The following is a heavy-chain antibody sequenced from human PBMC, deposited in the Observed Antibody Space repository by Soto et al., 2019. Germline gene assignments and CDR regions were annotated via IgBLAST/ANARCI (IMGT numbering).Heavy chain of an antibody. CDR1: GYIFTAYS. Sequence: QVQLVQSGAEVKKPGASVKVSCKTSGYIFTAYSMHWVRQAPGQGLEWMGVVNPSGGSAHYAQSLEGRVTLTRDTSTSTFYMELSSLRSEDTAVYYCAREENCRAGTCYSEYFHHWGQGTLVIDSS. D-gene: IGHD2-15*01. CDR3: AREENCRAGTCYSEYFHH. V-gene: IGHV1-46*01. J-gene: IGHJ1*01. CDR2: VNPSGGSA.